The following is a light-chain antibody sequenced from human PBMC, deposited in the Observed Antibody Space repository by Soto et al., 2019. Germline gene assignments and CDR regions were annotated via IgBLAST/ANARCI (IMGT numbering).Light chain of an antibody. Sequence: DIQMTQSPSTLSASVGDRVTITCRSSQTITTWLAWYQQKPGKAPKVLIYDASTLESGVPSRFSGSGVGTEFSLTISSLQPDDFASYYCQQYKTLSGTFGQGTKVDIK. CDR2: DAS. CDR1: QTITTW. CDR3: QQYKTLSGT. J-gene: IGKJ1*01. V-gene: IGKV1-5*01.